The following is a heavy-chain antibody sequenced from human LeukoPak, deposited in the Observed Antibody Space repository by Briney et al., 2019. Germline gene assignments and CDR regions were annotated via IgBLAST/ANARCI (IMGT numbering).Heavy chain of an antibody. V-gene: IGHV3-30*18. Sequence: PGGSLRLSGAASGFTFSSYGMHWGRQAPGKWLGWGAVISYDGSNKYYADSVECRFTISRENCRYTLYLQMNSLRAEDTAVYYCAKDKAAAGINNYWSYYYMAVWGKGTTVTVSS. CDR3: AKDKAAAGINNYWSYYYMAV. CDR2: ISYDGSNK. J-gene: IGHJ6*03. CDR1: GFTFSSYG. D-gene: IGHD6-13*01.